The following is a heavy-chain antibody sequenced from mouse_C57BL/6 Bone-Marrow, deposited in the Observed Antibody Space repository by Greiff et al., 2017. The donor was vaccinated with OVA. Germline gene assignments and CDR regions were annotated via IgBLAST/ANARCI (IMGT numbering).Heavy chain of an antibody. D-gene: IGHD2-1*01. V-gene: IGHV14-4*01. CDR1: GFNIKDDY. CDR3: TTWGGNYYFDY. J-gene: IGHJ2*01. Sequence: VHVKQSGAELVRPGASVKLSCTASGFNIKDDYMHWVKQRPEQGLEWIGWIDPENGDTEYASKFQGKATITADTSSNTAYLQLSSLTSEDTAVYYCTTWGGNYYFDYWGQGTTLTVSS. CDR2: IDPENGDT.